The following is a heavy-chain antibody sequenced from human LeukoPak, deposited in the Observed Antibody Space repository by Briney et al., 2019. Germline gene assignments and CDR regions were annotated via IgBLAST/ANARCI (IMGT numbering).Heavy chain of an antibody. CDR3: AKGVGRWLQPGTYYFDY. D-gene: IGHD5-24*01. CDR2: ISGSGGST. V-gene: IGHV3-23*01. J-gene: IGHJ4*02. Sequence: GSLRLSCAASGFTFSSYAMSWVRQAPGKGLEWVSAISGSGGSTYYADSVKGRFTISRDNSKNTLYLQMNSLRAEDTAEYYCAKGVGRWLQPGTYYFDYWGQGTLVTVSS. CDR1: GFTFSSYA.